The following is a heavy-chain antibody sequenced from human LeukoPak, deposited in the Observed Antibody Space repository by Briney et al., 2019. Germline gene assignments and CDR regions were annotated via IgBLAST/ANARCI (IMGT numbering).Heavy chain of an antibody. CDR3: AKEIRGRGTLGGRKDY. CDR1: GFTFSSYE. J-gene: IGHJ4*02. CDR2: ISSSGSTI. Sequence: GGSLRLSCAASGFTFSSYEMNWVRQAPGRGLEWVSYISSSGSTIYYADSVKGRFTISRDNAKNSLYLQMNSLRAEDTAVYYCAKEIRGRGTLGGRKDYWGQGTLVTVSS. D-gene: IGHD2-15*01. V-gene: IGHV3-48*03.